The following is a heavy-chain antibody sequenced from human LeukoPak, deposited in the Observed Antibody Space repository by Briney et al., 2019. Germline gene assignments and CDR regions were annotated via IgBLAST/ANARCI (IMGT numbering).Heavy chain of an antibody. CDR2: IRPDGSEE. D-gene: IGHD1-7*01. J-gene: IGHJ4*02. CDR3: ARLLGTVTTYDY. Sequence: GGSPRLSCAASGIPFSSHCMRWVPQAPGKGLDRVASIRPDGSEEYYMDSVKGRFAISRDNAKNSLYLQMNSLRAEDTAVYYCARLLGTVTTYDYWGQGTLVTVSS. CDR1: GIPFSSHC. V-gene: IGHV3-7*01.